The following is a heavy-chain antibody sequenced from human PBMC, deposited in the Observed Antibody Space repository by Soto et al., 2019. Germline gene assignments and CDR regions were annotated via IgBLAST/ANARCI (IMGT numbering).Heavy chain of an antibody. D-gene: IGHD5-12*01. CDR1: GFTFSSYG. CDR2: ISYDGSNK. Sequence: GGSLRLSCAASGFTFSSYGMHWVRQAPGKGLEWVAVISYDGSNKYYADSVKGRFTISRDNSRNTLYLQMNSLRAEDTAVYYCAKEPYSGYGLDYWGQGTLVTVSS. V-gene: IGHV3-30*18. J-gene: IGHJ4*02. CDR3: AKEPYSGYGLDY.